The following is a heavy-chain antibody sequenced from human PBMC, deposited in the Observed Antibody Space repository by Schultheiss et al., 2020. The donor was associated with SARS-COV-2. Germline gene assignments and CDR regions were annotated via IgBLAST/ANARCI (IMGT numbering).Heavy chain of an antibody. CDR3: AKDKLGSSWSNWFDP. J-gene: IGHJ5*02. Sequence: GGSLRLSCVASGFTFSSYGMHWVRQAPGKGLEWVAVIWYDGSDKYYADSVKGRFTISRDNAKNSLYLQMNSLRPEDTALYYCAKDKLGSSWSNWFDPWGQGTLVTVSS. V-gene: IGHV3-33*03. CDR2: IWYDGSDK. D-gene: IGHD6-13*01. CDR1: GFTFSSYG.